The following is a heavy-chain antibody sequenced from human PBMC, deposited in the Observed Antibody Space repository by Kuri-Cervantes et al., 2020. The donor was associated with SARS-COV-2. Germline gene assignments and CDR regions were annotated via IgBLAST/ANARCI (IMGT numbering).Heavy chain of an antibody. CDR2: IYYSGST. V-gene: IGHV4-31*03. D-gene: IGHD5-18*01. Sequence: LRLSCTVSGGSISSSSYYWGWIRQHPGKGLEWIGYIYYSGSTYYNPSLTSRVTMSIATSKNQFSLRLSAVTAADTAVYYCAGEGMVTRSTNGGQGTLVTVSS. CDR1: GGSISSSSYY. J-gene: IGHJ4*02. CDR3: AGEGMVTRSTN.